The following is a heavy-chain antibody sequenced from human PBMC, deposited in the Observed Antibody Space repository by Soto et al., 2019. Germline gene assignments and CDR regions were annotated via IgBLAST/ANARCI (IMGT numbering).Heavy chain of an antibody. J-gene: IGHJ4*02. CDR2: IWYDGSNK. Sequence: GGSXRLSCAASGFTFMIYWMHWVRQAPGKGLEWVAVIWYDGSNKYYADSVKGRFTISRDNSKNTLYLQMNSLRAEDTAVYYCATVRARSYPQPDYWGPGTLVTVSS. D-gene: IGHD1-26*01. CDR3: ATVRARSYPQPDY. CDR1: GFTFMIYW. V-gene: IGHV3-33*01.